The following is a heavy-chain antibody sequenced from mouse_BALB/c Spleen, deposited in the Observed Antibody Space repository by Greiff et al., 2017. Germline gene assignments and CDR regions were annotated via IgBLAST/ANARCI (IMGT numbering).Heavy chain of an antibody. V-gene: IGHV1-69*02. D-gene: IGHD1-1*01. Sequence: QQSCKASGYTFTSYWMHWVKQRPGQGLEWIGEIDPSDSYTNYNQKFKGKATLTVDKSSSTAYMQLSSLTSEDSAVYYCSYGSSYAMDYWGQGTSVTVSS. CDR2: IDPSDSYT. CDR3: SYGSSYAMDY. J-gene: IGHJ4*01. CDR1: GYTFTSYW.